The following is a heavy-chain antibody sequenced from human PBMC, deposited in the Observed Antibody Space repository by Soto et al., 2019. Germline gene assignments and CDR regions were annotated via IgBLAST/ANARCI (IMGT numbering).Heavy chain of an antibody. J-gene: IGHJ6*03. D-gene: IGHD6-13*01. Sequence: GASVKVSCKASGYTFTSYDINWVRQATGQGLEWMGWMNPNSGNTGYAQKFQGRVTMTRNTSISTAYMELSSLRSEDTAVYYCALSGSSSSWYKGHMDVWGKGTTVTVSS. CDR2: MNPNSGNT. CDR3: ALSGSSSSWYKGHMDV. V-gene: IGHV1-8*01. CDR1: GYTFTSYD.